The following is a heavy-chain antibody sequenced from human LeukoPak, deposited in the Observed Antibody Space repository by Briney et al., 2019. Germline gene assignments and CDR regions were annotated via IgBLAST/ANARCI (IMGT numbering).Heavy chain of an antibody. CDR1: GGSISSSSYY. CDR3: ARGREQQLNSGAFDI. D-gene: IGHD6-13*01. J-gene: IGHJ3*02. CDR2: VYYTGAS. Sequence: SETLSLTCTVSGGSISSSSYYWGWIRQPPGKGLEWIGSVYYTGASYYNPSLKSRVTISIDTSKKHFSLKLTSVTAADTAVYYCARGREQQLNSGAFDIWGQGTMVTVSS. V-gene: IGHV4-39*07.